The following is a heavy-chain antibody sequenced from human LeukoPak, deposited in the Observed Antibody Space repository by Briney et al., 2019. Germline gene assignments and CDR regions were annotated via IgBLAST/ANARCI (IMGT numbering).Heavy chain of an antibody. V-gene: IGHV3-48*04. CDR3: AELGITMIGGV. CDR1: GFTFSSYS. J-gene: IGHJ6*04. Sequence: GGSLRLSCAASGFTFSSYSMNWVRQAPVQGLEWVSYISSRGSTIYYADSVKGRFTISRDNAKNSLYLQINSLRAEDTAVYYCAELGITMIGGVWGKGTTVTISS. D-gene: IGHD3-10*02. CDR2: ISSRGSTI.